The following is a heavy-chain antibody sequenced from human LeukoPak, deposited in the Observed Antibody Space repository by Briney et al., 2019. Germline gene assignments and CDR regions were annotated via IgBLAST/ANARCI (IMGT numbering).Heavy chain of an antibody. CDR3: ARFLAAKSYSFDY. V-gene: IGHV4-39*01. J-gene: IGHJ4*02. Sequence: SETLSLTGTVSGGSISSSSYTGAWIRQPPGKGLEGIGSIYYSGSTYYNPSLKSRVTISVDTSKNQFSLKLSSVTAADTAVYYCARFLAAKSYSFDYWGQGTLVTVSS. D-gene: IGHD6-6*01. CDR1: GGSISSSSYT. CDR2: IYYSGST.